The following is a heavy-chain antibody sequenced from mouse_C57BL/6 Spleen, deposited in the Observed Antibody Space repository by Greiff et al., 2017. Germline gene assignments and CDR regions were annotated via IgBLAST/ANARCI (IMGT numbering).Heavy chain of an antibody. Sequence: DVKLVESGGGLVKPGGSLKLSCAASGFTFSSYAMSWVRQTPEKRLEWVATISDGGSYTYYPNNVKGRYTISRDKAKNNLYLQMSHLKSEDTAMYYCAREFYEGYFDYWGQGTTLTVSS. CDR1: GFTFSSYA. J-gene: IGHJ2*01. D-gene: IGHD2-3*01. V-gene: IGHV5-4*01. CDR2: ISDGGSYT. CDR3: AREFYEGYFDY.